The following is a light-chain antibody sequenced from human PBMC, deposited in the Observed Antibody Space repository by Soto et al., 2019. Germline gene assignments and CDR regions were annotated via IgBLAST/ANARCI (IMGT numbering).Light chain of an antibody. J-gene: IGKJ5*01. CDR1: QDINNY. Sequence: DIKLTQSPSSLSASVGDRVTLTCQANQDINNYLNWYTQRPGKAHELLIYDASDLEVGAPSRLSGSGYGKVGNLTITSLQPEDSATYYCQQLGDLTFTGGQGKRLEL. V-gene: IGKV1-33*01. CDR3: QQLGDLTFT. CDR2: DAS.